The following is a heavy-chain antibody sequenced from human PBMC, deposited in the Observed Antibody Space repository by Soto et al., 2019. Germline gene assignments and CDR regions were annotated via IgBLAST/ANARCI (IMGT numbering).Heavy chain of an antibody. V-gene: IGHV1-69*13. CDR1: GGTFSSYF. CDR2: IIPIFGTT. Sequence: GASVKVSCKASGGTFSSYFISWARQAPGKGLEWMGGIIPIFGTTHNAQKFQGRVTITADESTNTAYMELSSLRSEDTAVYYCAREGFTFGPGEVRGAFDIWGQGTVVTVSS. CDR3: AREGFTFGPGEVRGAFDI. J-gene: IGHJ3*02. D-gene: IGHD3-10*01.